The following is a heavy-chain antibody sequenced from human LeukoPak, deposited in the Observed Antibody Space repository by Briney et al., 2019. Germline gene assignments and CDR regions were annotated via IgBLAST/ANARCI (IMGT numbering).Heavy chain of an antibody. CDR1: GFTFSSYG. D-gene: IGHD6-13*01. Sequence: PGGSLRLSCAASGFTFSSYGMHWVRQAPGKGLEWVAFIRYDGSNKYYADSVKGRFTISRDNSKNTLYLQMNSLRAEDTAVYYCARDRGSSWNAHRNNWFDPWGQGTLVTVSS. CDR3: ARDRGSSWNAHRNNWFDP. V-gene: IGHV3-30*02. CDR2: IRYDGSNK. J-gene: IGHJ5*02.